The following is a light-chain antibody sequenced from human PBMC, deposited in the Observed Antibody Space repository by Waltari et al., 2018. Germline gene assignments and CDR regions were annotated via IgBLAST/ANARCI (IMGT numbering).Light chain of an antibody. J-gene: IGLJ3*02. V-gene: IGLV3-21*02. CDR1: KIESKG. CDR2: DDT. CDR3: HVWDSNTGV. Sequence: SYVLTQPPSLSVAPGQTAKLSCGGNKIESKGVHWYKQKPGQAPLLVMYDDTERPSGIPERFAGSNSGNTASLTISRVDAGDEADYYCHVWDSNTGVFGGGTKLTVL.